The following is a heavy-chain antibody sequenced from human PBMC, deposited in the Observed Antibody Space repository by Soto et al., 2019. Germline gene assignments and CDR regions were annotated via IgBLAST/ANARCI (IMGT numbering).Heavy chain of an antibody. V-gene: IGHV4-30-4*01. CDR3: ARASGYREIDY. D-gene: IGHD5-18*01. CDR2: IYYSGST. CDR1: GGSISSGDYY. Sequence: ASETLSLTCTVSGGSISSGDYYWSWIRQPPGKGLEWIGYIYYSGSTYYNPSLKSRVTISVDTSKNQFSLKLSSVTAADTAVYYCARASGYREIDYWGQGTLVTVSS. J-gene: IGHJ4*02.